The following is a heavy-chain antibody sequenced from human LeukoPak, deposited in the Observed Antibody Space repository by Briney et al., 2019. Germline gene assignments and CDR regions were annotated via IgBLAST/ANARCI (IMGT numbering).Heavy chain of an antibody. CDR1: AFTFSTYS. Sequence: GGSLRLSCAASAFTFSTYSMNWVRQAPEQGLEWVSSISSSSSYIYYADSVKGRFTISRDNAKNSLYLQMNSLRAEDTAVYYCARDRGAGTGNWFDPWGQGTLVTVSS. J-gene: IGHJ5*02. V-gene: IGHV3-21*01. CDR2: ISSSSSYI. D-gene: IGHD6-19*01. CDR3: ARDRGAGTGNWFDP.